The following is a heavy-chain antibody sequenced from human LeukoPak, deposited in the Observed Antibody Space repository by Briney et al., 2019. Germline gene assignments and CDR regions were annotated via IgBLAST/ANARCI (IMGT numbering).Heavy chain of an antibody. CDR2: IIPIFGTA. V-gene: IGHV1-69*13. J-gene: IGHJ6*03. CDR3: ARGGRHYYMDV. CDR1: GYTFTGYY. Sequence: SVKVSCKASGYTFTGYYMHWVRQAPGQGLEWMGGIIPIFGTANYAQKFQGRVTITADESTSTAYMELSSLRSEDTAVYYCARGGRHYYMDVWGKGTTVTISS.